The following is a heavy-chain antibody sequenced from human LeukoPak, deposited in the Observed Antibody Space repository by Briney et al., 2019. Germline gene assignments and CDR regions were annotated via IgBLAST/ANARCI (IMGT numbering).Heavy chain of an antibody. J-gene: IGHJ6*02. CDR1: GYTFTGYY. CDR3: ARERGIAVAGTHYYYGMDV. CDR2: INPNSGGT. V-gene: IGHV1-2*02. D-gene: IGHD6-19*01. Sequence: ASVKVSCKASGYTFTGYYMHWVRQAPGQGLEWMGWINPNSGGTNYAQKFQGRVTMTRDTSISTAYMELSSLRSEDTAVYYCARERGIAVAGTHYYYGMDVWGQGTTVTVSS.